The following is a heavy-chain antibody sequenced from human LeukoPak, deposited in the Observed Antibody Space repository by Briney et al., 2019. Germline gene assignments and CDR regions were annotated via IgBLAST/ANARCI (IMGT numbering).Heavy chain of an antibody. V-gene: IGHV3-30*02. CDR1: GFTFSTYG. J-gene: IGHJ4*02. CDR3: AGPPLDPLWFAEIYY. CDR2: IRYGGSDK. D-gene: IGHD3-10*01. Sequence: PGRSLRLSCAASGFTFSTYGLHWVRQAPGKGLEWVAFIRYGGSDKFYADSVKGRFTVSRDNSKKTLSLQMSSLRPEDTAVYYCAGPPLDPLWFAEIYYWGQGTLVTVSS.